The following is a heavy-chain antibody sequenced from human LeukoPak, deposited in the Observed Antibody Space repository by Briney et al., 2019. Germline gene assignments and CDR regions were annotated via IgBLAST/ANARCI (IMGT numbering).Heavy chain of an antibody. Sequence: SVKVSCKAAGGTFSSYAISWVRQAPGQGLEWMGRIIPIFGTANYAQKFQGRVTITTDESTSTAYMELSSLRSEDTAVYYCASEVHRYCSGGSCYFNDWGQGTLVTVSS. CDR1: GGTFSSYA. J-gene: IGHJ4*02. V-gene: IGHV1-69*05. CDR2: IIPIFGTA. CDR3: ASEVHRYCSGGSCYFND. D-gene: IGHD2-15*01.